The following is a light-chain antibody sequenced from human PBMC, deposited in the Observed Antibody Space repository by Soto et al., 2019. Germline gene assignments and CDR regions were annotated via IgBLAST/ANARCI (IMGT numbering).Light chain of an antibody. V-gene: IGKV1-5*01. J-gene: IGKJ1*01. CDR3: QQHWTFPKT. Sequence: DVQLTQSPSTLSAFAGDSVTITCRASQNLCTNYAWYQQKPGKAPQLLIHDASRLQGGVPSRFRGSGLGREFTLTITSLQPDDFAVYFCQQHWTFPKTFGQGTKVEIK. CDR1: QNLCTN. CDR2: DAS.